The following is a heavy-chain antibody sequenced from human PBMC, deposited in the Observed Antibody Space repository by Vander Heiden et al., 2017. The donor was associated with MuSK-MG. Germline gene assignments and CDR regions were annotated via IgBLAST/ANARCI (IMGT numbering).Heavy chain of an antibody. J-gene: IGHJ3*02. CDR1: GGSISGYY. CDR2: INPSGST. V-gene: IGHV4-34*01. Sequence: QVQLQQWGAGMLKPSETLSLTCAVYGGSISGYYWSWIRQPPGKGLYWIGEINPSGSTTYNPSLKSRVTISLDASKNQFSLKLSFLTAADTAVYYCARGYYDTSGYFGAFDIWGQGTMVTVSS. D-gene: IGHD3-22*01. CDR3: ARGYYDTSGYFGAFDI.